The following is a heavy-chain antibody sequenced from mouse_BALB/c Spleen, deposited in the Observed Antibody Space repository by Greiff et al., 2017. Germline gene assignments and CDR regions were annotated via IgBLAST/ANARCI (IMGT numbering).Heavy chain of an antibody. CDR1: GYAFTNYL. D-gene: IGHD2-14*01. Sequence: QVQLKESGAELVRPGTSVKVSCKASGYAFTNYLIEWVKQRPGQGLEWIGVINPGSGGTNYNEKLKGKATLTADKSSSTAYMQLSSLTSDDSAVYFCARSYYRYDGGYAMDYWGQGTSVTVSS. J-gene: IGHJ4*01. CDR2: INPGSGGT. V-gene: IGHV1-54*01. CDR3: ARSYYRYDGGYAMDY.